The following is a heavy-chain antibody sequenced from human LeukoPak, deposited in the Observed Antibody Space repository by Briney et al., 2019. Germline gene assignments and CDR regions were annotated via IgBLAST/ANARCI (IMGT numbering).Heavy chain of an antibody. J-gene: IGHJ3*02. CDR3: ARGVYYDILTGYYDGVDAFDI. D-gene: IGHD3-9*01. V-gene: IGHV1-18*04. CDR1: GCTFTSYG. Sequence: GASVKVSCKASGCTFTSYGISWVRQAPGQGLEWMGWISAYNGNTNYAQKLQGRVTMTTDTSTSTAYMELRSLRSDDTAVYYCARGVYYDILTGYYDGVDAFDIWGQGTMVTVSS. CDR2: ISAYNGNT.